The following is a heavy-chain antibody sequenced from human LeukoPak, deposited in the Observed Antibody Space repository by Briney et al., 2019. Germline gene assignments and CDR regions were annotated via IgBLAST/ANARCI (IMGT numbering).Heavy chain of an antibody. CDR2: IYSGGST. D-gene: IGHD6-13*01. CDR1: GFTFSTYS. Sequence: GGSLRLSCATSGFTFSTYSMNWVRQAPGKGLEWVSVIYSGGSTYYADSVKGRFTISRDNSKNTLYLQMNSLRAEDTAVYYCARGIGYSSIWFKPFDYWGQGTLVTVSS. CDR3: ARGIGYSSIWFKPFDY. V-gene: IGHV3-66*01. J-gene: IGHJ4*02.